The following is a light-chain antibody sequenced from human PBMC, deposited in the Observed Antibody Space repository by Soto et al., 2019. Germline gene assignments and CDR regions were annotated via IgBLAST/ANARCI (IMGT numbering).Light chain of an antibody. CDR1: QDINNY. J-gene: IGKJ5*01. V-gene: IGKV1-33*01. CDR3: QQYENLPIT. Sequence: DIQLTQSPSSLSASVGDRVTITCQASQDINNYLNWYQQKPGQAPKLLIYDASNLQPGDPSRFSGSGSGTDFTFTISSLQAEDVATYYCQQYENLPITFGQGTRLEIK. CDR2: DAS.